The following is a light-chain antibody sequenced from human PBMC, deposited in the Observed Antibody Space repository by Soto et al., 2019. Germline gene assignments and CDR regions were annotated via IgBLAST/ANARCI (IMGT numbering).Light chain of an antibody. V-gene: IGKV3-20*01. CDR1: QSVSSTY. CDR3: QQGKSFPLT. Sequence: EIVLTQSPGTLSLSPGERATLSCRASQSVSSTYLIWYQQKPGQAPRLLIYGASSRATGVPDRFSGSASGTDFTLTISSLQPEDVATYYCQQGKSFPLTFGGRTKVDIK. CDR2: GAS. J-gene: IGKJ4*01.